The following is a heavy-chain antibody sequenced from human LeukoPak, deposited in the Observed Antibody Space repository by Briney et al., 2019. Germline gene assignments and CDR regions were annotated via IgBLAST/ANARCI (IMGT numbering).Heavy chain of an antibody. CDR3: ARGDGYSYGYEHY. CDR2: IIPVFGTT. J-gene: IGHJ4*01. Sequence: GASVKVSCKASGDTFNKYAFTWVRQAPGLGLEWMGGIIPVFGTTKYAQRLQGRITIRADESTSTAYMELRGLRSDDTAIYFCARGDGYSYGYEHYWGQGTLVTVSS. V-gene: IGHV1-69*01. CDR1: GDTFNKYA. D-gene: IGHD5-18*01.